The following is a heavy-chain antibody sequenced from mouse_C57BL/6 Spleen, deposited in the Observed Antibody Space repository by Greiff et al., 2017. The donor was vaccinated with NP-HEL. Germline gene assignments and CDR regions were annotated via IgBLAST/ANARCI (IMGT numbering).Heavy chain of an antibody. CDR2: IDPSDSYT. CDR3: AREATMVTTTYFDY. V-gene: IGHV1-59*01. J-gene: IGHJ2*01. D-gene: IGHD2-2*01. Sequence: QVQLQQPGAELVRPGTSVKLSCKASGYTFTSYWMHWVKQRPGQGLEWIGVIDPSDSYTNYNQKFKGKATLTVDTSSSTAYMQLSSLTSEDSAVYYCAREATMVTTTYFDYWGQGTTLTVSS. CDR1: GYTFTSYW.